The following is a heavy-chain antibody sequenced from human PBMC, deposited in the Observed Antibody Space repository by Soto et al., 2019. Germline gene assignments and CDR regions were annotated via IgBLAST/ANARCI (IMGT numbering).Heavy chain of an antibody. CDR2: IYYSGST. J-gene: IGHJ6*03. V-gene: IGHV4-59*01. CDR3: ARDVSGYDSDYYYMDV. CDR1: GGSISSYY. Sequence: SETLSLTCTVSGGSISSYYWSWILQPPGKGLEWIGYIYYSGSTNYNPSLKSRVTISVDTSKNQFSLKLSSVTAADTAVYYCARDVSGYDSDYYYMDVWGKGTTVTVSS. D-gene: IGHD5-12*01.